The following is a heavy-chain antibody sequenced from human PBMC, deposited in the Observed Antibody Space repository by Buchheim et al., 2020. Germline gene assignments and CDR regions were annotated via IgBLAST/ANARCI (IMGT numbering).Heavy chain of an antibody. D-gene: IGHD7-27*01. Sequence: QVQLVESGGGVVQPGRSPRLSCAASGFTFSSYGMHWVRQAPGKGLEWVAVISYDGSNKYYADSVKGRFTISRDNSKNTLYLQMNSLRAEDTAVYYCAKLLTGDDAFDIWGQGT. CDR2: ISYDGSNK. V-gene: IGHV3-30*18. J-gene: IGHJ3*02. CDR3: AKLLTGDDAFDI. CDR1: GFTFSSYG.